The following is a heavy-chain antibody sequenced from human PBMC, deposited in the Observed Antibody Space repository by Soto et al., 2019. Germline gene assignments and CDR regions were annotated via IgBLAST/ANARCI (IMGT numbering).Heavy chain of an antibody. J-gene: IGHJ6*02. CDR2: ISAYNGNT. CDR1: GYTFTSYG. V-gene: IGHV1-18*01. D-gene: IGHD2-8*01. CDR3: ARGGKYCTKGVYYFYGMDV. Sequence: ASVKVSCKASGYTFTSYGISWVRQAPGQGLEWMGWISAYNGNTNYAQKLQGRVTMTTDTSTSTAYMELRSLISDDTAVYYCARGGKYCTKGVYYFYGMDVWGQGTTVTVSS.